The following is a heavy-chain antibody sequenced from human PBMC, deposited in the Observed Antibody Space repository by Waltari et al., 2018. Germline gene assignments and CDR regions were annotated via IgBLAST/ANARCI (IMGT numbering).Heavy chain of an antibody. CDR3: ARSGRRGVGYYYYYGMDV. CDR2: TRNKANSYTT. CDR1: GFTFSDHY. V-gene: IGHV3-72*01. Sequence: CAASGFTFSDHYMDWVRQAPGKGLEWVGRTRNKANSYTTEYAASVKGRFTISRDDSKNSLYLQMNSLKTEDTAVYYCARSGRRGVGYYYYYGMDVWGQGTTVTVSS. D-gene: IGHD6-25*01. J-gene: IGHJ6*02.